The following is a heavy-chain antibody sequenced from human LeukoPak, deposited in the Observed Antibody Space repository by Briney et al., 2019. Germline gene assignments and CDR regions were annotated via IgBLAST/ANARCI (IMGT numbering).Heavy chain of an antibody. D-gene: IGHD2-2*01. CDR2: ISSSSDTI. J-gene: IGHJ3*02. CDR1: GFTFSRFS. V-gene: IGHV3-48*04. CDR3: ARGVPAAPDAFDI. Sequence: GGSLRLSCAASGFTFSRFSMNWVRQAPGKGLEWVSHISSSSDTIYYADSVKGRFTISRDNAKNSLYLQMNSLRAEDTAVYYCARGVPAAPDAFDIWGQGTMVTVSS.